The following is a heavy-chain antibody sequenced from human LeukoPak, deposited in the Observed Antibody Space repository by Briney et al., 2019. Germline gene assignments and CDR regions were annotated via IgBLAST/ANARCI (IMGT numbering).Heavy chain of an antibody. J-gene: IGHJ4*02. CDR1: GFSFSDFD. Sequence: GGSLRLSCATSGFSFSDFDMQWVRQAPGQGLEWVAFIRSDGSNTYYGDSVKGRFTISRDNSKKILHLQMNSLRPGDTALYYCAIIPLGGRFDYWGQGTLVTVSS. V-gene: IGHV3-30*02. D-gene: IGHD3-10*01. CDR3: AIIPLGGRFDY. CDR2: IRSDGSNT.